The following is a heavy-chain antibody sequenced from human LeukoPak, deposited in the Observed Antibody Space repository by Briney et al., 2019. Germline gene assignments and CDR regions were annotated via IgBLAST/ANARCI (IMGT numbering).Heavy chain of an antibody. CDR1: GFTFSNAW. Sequence: GGPLRLSCAASGFTFSNAWMSWVRQAPGKGLEWVGRIKSKTDGGTTDYAAPVKGRFTISRDDSKNTLYLQMNSLKTEDTAVYYCTTGDCSSTSCYIDYYYGMDVWGQGTTVAVSS. D-gene: IGHD2-2*02. CDR3: TTGDCSSTSCYIDYYYGMDV. V-gene: IGHV3-15*01. CDR2: IKSKTDGGTT. J-gene: IGHJ6*02.